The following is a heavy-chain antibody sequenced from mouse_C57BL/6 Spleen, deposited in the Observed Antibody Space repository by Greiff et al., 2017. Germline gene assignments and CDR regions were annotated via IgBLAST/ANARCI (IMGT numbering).Heavy chain of an antibody. CDR2: ISSGSSTI. J-gene: IGHJ3*01. V-gene: IGHV5-17*01. CDR3: ARRGLAGTSRNWFAY. D-gene: IGHD4-1*01. CDR1: GFTFSDYG. Sequence: EVQGVESGGGLVKPGGSLKLSCAASGFTFSDYGMHWVRQAPEKGLEWVAYISSGSSTIYYADTVKGRFTISRDNAKNTLFLQMTSLRSEDTAMYYCARRGLAGTSRNWFAYWGQGTLVTVSA.